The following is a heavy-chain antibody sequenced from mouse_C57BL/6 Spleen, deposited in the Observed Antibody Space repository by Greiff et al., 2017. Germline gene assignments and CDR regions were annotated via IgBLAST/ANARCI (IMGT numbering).Heavy chain of an antibody. J-gene: IGHJ4*01. CDR3: ARKTTVVAYYYAMDY. V-gene: IGHV5-17*01. CDR2: ISSGSSTI. D-gene: IGHD1-1*01. CDR1: GFTFSDYG. Sequence: EVKLMESGGGLVKPGGSLKLSCAASGFTFSDYGMHWVRQAPEKGLEWVAYISSGSSTIYYADTVKGRFTISRDNAKNTLFLQMTSLRSEDTAMYYCARKTTVVAYYYAMDYWGQGTSVTVSS.